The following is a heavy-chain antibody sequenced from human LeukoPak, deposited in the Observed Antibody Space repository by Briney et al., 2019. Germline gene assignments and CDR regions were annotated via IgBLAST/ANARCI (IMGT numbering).Heavy chain of an antibody. CDR1: GYAFNSYG. CDR2: ISPYNGNT. CDR3: AREMATIVNQFDY. Sequence: ASVKVSCKASGYAFNSYGISWVRPAPGQGLEWMGWISPYNGNTNYAQKLQGRVTMTTDTSTTTAYMELRSLRSDDTAVYYCAREMATIVNQFDYWGQGTLVTVSS. D-gene: IGHD5-24*01. V-gene: IGHV1-18*01. J-gene: IGHJ4*02.